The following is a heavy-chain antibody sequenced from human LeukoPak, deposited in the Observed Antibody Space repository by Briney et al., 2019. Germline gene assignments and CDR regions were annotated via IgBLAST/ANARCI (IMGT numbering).Heavy chain of an antibody. Sequence: TSETLSLTCTVSGGSISSYCWSWIRQPPGKGLEWIGYIYYSGSTNYNPSLKSRVTISVDTSKNQFSLKLSSVTAADTAVYYCASLTYWGQGTLVTVSS. CDR1: GGSISSYC. J-gene: IGHJ4*02. D-gene: IGHD3-10*01. CDR3: ASLTY. CDR2: IYYSGST. V-gene: IGHV4-59*01.